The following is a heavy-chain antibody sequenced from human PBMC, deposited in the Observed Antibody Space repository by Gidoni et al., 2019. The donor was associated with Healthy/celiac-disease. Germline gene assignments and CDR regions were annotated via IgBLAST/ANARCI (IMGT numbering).Heavy chain of an antibody. CDR2: INPSGGST. D-gene: IGHD3-10*01. V-gene: IGHV1-46*01. J-gene: IGHJ4*02. CDR1: GYTCTSYY. CDR3: ARDPFVPENRFGESIDFDY. Sequence: QVQLVQSGAEVKKPGASVTVSCKASGYTCTSYYLHWLRQAPGQGLEWMGIINPSGGSTSYAQKFQGRVTMTRDTSTSTVYMELSSLRSEDTAVYYCARDPFVPENRFGESIDFDYWGQGTLVTVSS.